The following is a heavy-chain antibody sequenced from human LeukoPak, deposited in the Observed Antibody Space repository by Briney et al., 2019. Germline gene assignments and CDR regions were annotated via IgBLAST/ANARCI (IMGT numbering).Heavy chain of an antibody. V-gene: IGHV1-8*03. CDR3: ARAIRYQLLSDY. Sequence: ASVRVSCKTSGYTFSTYDINWLRQAAGQGLEWMGWMNPNSANTGFAQKFQGRATITRDTSISTAYLELSSPTSEHTAVYYCARAIRYQLLSDYWGQGTLVTVSS. CDR2: MNPNSANT. J-gene: IGHJ4*02. CDR1: GYTFSTYD. D-gene: IGHD2-2*01.